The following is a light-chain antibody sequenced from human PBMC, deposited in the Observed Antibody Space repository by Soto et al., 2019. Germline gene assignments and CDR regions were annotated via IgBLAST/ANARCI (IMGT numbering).Light chain of an antibody. CDR3: QQLYSYPLT. CDR1: QGINSY. Sequence: DIQLTQSPSFLSASVGDRVTVTCRASQGINSYLAWYQQKPGKAPKLLIYTASTLQSGVPSRFSCSGSGTEFTLTISSLQPEDFAAYYCQQLYSYPLTCGGGTKVEIK. V-gene: IGKV1-9*01. CDR2: TAS. J-gene: IGKJ4*01.